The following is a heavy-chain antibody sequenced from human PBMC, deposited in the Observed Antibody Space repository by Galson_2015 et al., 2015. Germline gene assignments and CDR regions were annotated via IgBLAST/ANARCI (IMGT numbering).Heavy chain of an antibody. CDR2: IDTASSYI. CDR3: ARDVYGSGTYYNYNGAFDM. J-gene: IGHJ3*02. D-gene: IGHD3-10*01. V-gene: IGHV3-21*01. Sequence: SLRLSCAASGFIFSDYSMNWGRQAPGKGLEWVSSIDTASSYIYYADSLKGRFTISRDNAKNSLYLQMNSLRAEDTAVYFCARDVYGSGTYYNYNGAFDMWGQGTMVTVSS. CDR1: GFIFSDYS.